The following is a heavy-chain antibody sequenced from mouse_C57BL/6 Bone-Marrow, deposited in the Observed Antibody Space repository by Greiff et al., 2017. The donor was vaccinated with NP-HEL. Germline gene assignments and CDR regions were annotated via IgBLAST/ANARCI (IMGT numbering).Heavy chain of an antibody. V-gene: IGHV14-4*01. Sequence: DVKLVESGAELVRPGASVKLSCTASGFNIKDDYMHWVKQRPEQGLEWIGWIDPENGDTEYASKFQGKATITADTSSNTAYLQLSSLTSEDTAVYYCTTPPYYWGQGTTLTVSS. CDR1: GFNIKDDY. CDR2: IDPENGDT. CDR3: TTPPYY. J-gene: IGHJ2*01.